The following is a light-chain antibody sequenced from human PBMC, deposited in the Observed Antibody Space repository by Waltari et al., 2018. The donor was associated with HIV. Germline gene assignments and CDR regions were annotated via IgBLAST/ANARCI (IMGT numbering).Light chain of an antibody. Sequence: SYEPTQPSSVSVSPGQTARITCSGDVVATKSTRWFQQKPGQAPVMVIYKDSERPSGIPERFSGSSSGTTVTLTISGAQVEDEADYYCYSATDNNLGVFGGGTKLTVL. CDR3: YSATDNNLGV. CDR2: KDS. V-gene: IGLV3-27*01. J-gene: IGLJ2*01. CDR1: VVATKS.